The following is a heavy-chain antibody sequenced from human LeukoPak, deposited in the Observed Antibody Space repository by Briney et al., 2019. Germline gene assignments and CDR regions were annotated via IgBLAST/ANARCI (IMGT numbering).Heavy chain of an antibody. CDR3: ARDRWFSGGYSGYDLDFGAFDI. CDR2: IIPVFGTT. Sequence: SVKVSCKSSGGTFSSYSISWVRQAPGQGLQWMGGIIPVFGTTKYAQRFQGRVTISADESTNTVYMQLSSLRSDDTAVYYCARDRWFSGGYSGYDLDFGAFDIWGQGTMVTVSS. J-gene: IGHJ3*02. CDR1: GGTFSSYS. D-gene: IGHD5-12*01. V-gene: IGHV1-69*13.